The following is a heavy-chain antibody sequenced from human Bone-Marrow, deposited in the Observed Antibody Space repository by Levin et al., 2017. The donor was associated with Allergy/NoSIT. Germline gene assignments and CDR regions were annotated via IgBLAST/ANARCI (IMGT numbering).Heavy chain of an antibody. V-gene: IGHV3-7*01. Sequence: GGSLRLSCAASGFTFSSYWMSWVRQAPGKGLEWVANIKQDGSEKYYVDSVKGRFTISRDNAKNSLYLQMNSLRAEDTAVYYCARDRGYDFWSGYSYFDYWGQGTLVTVSS. J-gene: IGHJ4*02. CDR2: IKQDGSEK. CDR3: ARDRGYDFWSGYSYFDY. CDR1: GFTFSSYW. D-gene: IGHD3-3*01.